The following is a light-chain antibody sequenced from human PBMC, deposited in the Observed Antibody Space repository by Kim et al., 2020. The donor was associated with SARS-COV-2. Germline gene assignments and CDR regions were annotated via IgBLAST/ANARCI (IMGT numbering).Light chain of an antibody. CDR2: EVT. V-gene: IGLV2-23*02. J-gene: IGLJ3*02. Sequence: QSALTQPASVSGSPGQSITISCTGTSSDVGSYNLVSWYQQHPGKAPELMIYEVTKRPSGVSNRFSGSKSGNTASLTISGLQAEDEADYYCCSYAGTYILVFGGGTKVTVL. CDR3: CSYAGTYILV. CDR1: SSDVGSYNL.